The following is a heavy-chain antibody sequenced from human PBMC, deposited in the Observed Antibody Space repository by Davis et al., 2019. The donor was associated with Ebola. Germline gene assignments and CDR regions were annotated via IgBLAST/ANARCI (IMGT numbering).Heavy chain of an antibody. V-gene: IGHV3-33*01. CDR1: GFTFSSYG. J-gene: IGHJ4*02. D-gene: IGHD6-19*01. Sequence: GESLKISCAASGFTFSSYGMHWVRQAPGKGLEWVAVIWYDGSNKYYADSVTGRFTISRDNSKNTLYLQMNSLRAEDTAVYYCARAEGYSSGWSDYWGQGTLVTVSS. CDR3: ARAEGYSSGWSDY. CDR2: IWYDGSNK.